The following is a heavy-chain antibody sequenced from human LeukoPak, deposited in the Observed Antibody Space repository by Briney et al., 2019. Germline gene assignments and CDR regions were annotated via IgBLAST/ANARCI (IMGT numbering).Heavy chain of an antibody. J-gene: IGHJ5*02. Sequence: PSETLSLTCAVYGGSFSGYYWSWIRQPPGKGLEWIGEINHSGSTNHNPSLKSRVTISVDTSKNQFSLKLSSVTAADTAVYYCARGRSSSWYKNWFDPWGQGTLVTVSS. V-gene: IGHV4-34*01. D-gene: IGHD6-13*01. CDR1: GGSFSGYY. CDR2: INHSGST. CDR3: ARGRSSSWYKNWFDP.